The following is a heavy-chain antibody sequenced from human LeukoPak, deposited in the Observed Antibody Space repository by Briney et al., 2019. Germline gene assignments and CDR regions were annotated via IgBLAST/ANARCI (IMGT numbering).Heavy chain of an antibody. J-gene: IGHJ4*02. Sequence: PSETLSLTCAVYGGSFSGYYWSWIRQPPGKGLEWIGEINHSGSTNYNPSLKSRVTISVDTSKNQFSLKLSSVTAADTAVYYCASSLSSGWGPDYWGQGTLVTVSS. V-gene: IGHV4-34*01. CDR1: GGSFSGYY. D-gene: IGHD6-19*01. CDR2: INHSGST. CDR3: ASSLSSGWGPDY.